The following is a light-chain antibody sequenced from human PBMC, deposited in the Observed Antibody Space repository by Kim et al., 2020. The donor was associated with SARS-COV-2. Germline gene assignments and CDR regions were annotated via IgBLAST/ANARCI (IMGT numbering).Light chain of an antibody. V-gene: IGLV2-14*03. CDR1: SSVLGRYDY. CDR2: DVS. J-gene: IGLJ1*01. Sequence: QSASVSGSPGQSITISCTGSSSVLGRYDYVSWYQHHPGKAPKLMIYDVSKRPSGISNRFSGSKSANTASLTIAGLQAEDEADYYCASYTGSLTLYVFGTGTKVTVL. CDR3: ASYTGSLTLYV.